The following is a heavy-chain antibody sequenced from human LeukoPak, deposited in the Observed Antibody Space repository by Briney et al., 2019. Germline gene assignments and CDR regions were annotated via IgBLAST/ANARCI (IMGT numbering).Heavy chain of an antibody. CDR1: GFTFSSYS. Sequence: GGSLRLSCAASGFTFSSYSMSWVRQGPGTGLEWVSAISGSGDTTFYADSVKGRFTISRDNSKKTLYLQVNSLRAEDTAVYFCAKELTTERTPGVDSWGQGTLVTVSS. CDR2: ISGSGDTT. J-gene: IGHJ4*02. D-gene: IGHD4-17*01. CDR3: AKELTTERTPGVDS. V-gene: IGHV3-23*01.